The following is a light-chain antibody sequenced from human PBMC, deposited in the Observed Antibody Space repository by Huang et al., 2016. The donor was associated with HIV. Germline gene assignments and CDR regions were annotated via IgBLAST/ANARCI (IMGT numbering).Light chain of an antibody. CDR2: VAS. CDR1: QSIGTY. J-gene: IGKJ4*01. V-gene: IGKV1-39*01. CDR3: QQSYSALGLT. Sequence: DIQMTQSPSSLSASVGDRVTIACLASQSIGTYLNWYQKKPGKAPRLLIHVASSLQSGVPSRFSGSGSGTDFTLTISSLQPEDFATYYCQQSYSALGLTFGGGTKVEIK.